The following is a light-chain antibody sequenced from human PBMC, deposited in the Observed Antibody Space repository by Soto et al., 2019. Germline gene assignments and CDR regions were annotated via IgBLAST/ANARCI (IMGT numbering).Light chain of an antibody. CDR1: SSNTGSNY. CDR3: AAWDDSLSGFV. J-gene: IGLJ1*01. V-gene: IGLV1-47*01. Sequence: QSVLTQPASASGARGQRVTISCSGSSSNTGSNYVYWYQQLPGTAPKLLIYRNNQRPSGVPDRFSGSKSGTSASLAISGLRSEDEADYSCAAWDDSLSGFVFGTGTKVTVL. CDR2: RNN.